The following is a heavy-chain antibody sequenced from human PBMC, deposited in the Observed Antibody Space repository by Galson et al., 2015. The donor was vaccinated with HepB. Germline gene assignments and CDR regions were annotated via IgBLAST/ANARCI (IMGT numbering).Heavy chain of an antibody. CDR2: ISYDGSNK. Sequence: SLRLSCAASGFTFSSYGMHWVRQAPGKGLEWVAVISYDGSNKYYADSVKGRFTISRDKSKNTLYLQMNSLRAEDTAVYYCAKAFPRWDLSHSEAYYFDYWGQGTLATVAS. J-gene: IGHJ4*02. CDR1: GFTFSSYG. D-gene: IGHD1-26*01. CDR3: AKAFPRWDLSHSEAYYFDY. V-gene: IGHV3-30*18.